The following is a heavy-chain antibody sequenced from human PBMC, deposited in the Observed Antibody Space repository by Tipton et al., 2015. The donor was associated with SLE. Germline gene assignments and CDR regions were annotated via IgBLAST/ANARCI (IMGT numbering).Heavy chain of an antibody. Sequence: TLSLTCTVSGGSISRYSWSWIRQPPGKGLEWIGYIYYSGSTNYNPSLKSRVTISVDTSKNQFSLKLSSVTAADTAVYYCARAISYTMDVWGQGTTVTVSS. CDR1: GGSISRYS. CDR2: IYYSGST. CDR3: ARAISYTMDV. J-gene: IGHJ6*02. D-gene: IGHD2-2*02. V-gene: IGHV4-59*01.